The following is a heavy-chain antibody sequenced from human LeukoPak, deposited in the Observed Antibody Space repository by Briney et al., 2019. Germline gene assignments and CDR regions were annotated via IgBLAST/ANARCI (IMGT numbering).Heavy chain of an antibody. CDR1: GFTFSSYA. Sequence: GGSLRLSCAASGFTFSSYAMSWVRQAPGKGLEWVSAISGSGGSTYYADSVKGRFTISRDNSKNTLYLQMNSLRAEDTAVYYCAGTHEELRYFDWFQNGYFDYWGQGTLVTVSS. V-gene: IGHV3-23*01. J-gene: IGHJ4*02. CDR2: ISGSGGST. D-gene: IGHD3-9*01. CDR3: AGTHEELRYFDWFQNGYFDY.